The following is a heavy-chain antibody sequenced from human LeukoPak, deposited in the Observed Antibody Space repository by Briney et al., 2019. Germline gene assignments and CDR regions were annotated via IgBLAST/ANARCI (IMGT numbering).Heavy chain of an antibody. Sequence: PSETLSLTCAVYGESFSGYYWSWLRQPPGKGLEWIGEINHSGSTNYNPSLKSRVTISVDTSKNQFSLKLSSVTAADTAVYYCARHGRKRRWLQLDSPFDYWGQGTLVTVSS. CDR1: GESFSGYY. CDR2: INHSGST. V-gene: IGHV4-34*01. J-gene: IGHJ4*02. D-gene: IGHD5-24*01. CDR3: ARHGRKRRWLQLDSPFDY.